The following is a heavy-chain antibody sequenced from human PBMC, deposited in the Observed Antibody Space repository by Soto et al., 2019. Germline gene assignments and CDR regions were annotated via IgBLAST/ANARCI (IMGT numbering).Heavy chain of an antibody. Sequence: GGSLRLSCAASGFSFNIFAMNWVRQAPGKGLEWVSGIRGGGGSTYYADSVKGRFTISRDNSNNTLYLQMNSLRAEDTAVYYCAKDPTSYDSSAQFDSWGQGTLVTVSS. CDR2: IRGGGGST. J-gene: IGHJ4*02. D-gene: IGHD3-22*01. CDR3: AKDPTSYDSSAQFDS. V-gene: IGHV3-23*01. CDR1: GFSFNIFA.